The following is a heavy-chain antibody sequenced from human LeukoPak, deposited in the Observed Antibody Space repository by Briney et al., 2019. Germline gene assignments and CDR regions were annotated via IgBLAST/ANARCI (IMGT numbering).Heavy chain of an antibody. CDR2: MNPNSGNT. Sequence: ASVKVSCKASGYTFTSYDINWVRQATGQGLEWMGWMNPNSGNTGYAQKFQGRVTMTRNTSISTAYMELSSLRSEDTAVYYCARGKKGFGDYVWGSYRRYYFDYWGQGTLVTVSS. D-gene: IGHD3-16*02. CDR3: ARGKKGFGDYVWGSYRRYYFDY. J-gene: IGHJ4*02. CDR1: GYTFTSYD. V-gene: IGHV1-8*01.